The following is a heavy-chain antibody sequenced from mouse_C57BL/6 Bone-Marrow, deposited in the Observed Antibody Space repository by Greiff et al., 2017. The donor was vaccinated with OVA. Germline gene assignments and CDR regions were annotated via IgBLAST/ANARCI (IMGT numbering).Heavy chain of an antibody. V-gene: IGHV3-6*01. CDR2: ISYDGSN. Sequence: EVQVVESGPGLVKPSQSLSLTCSVTGYSITSGYYWNWIRQFPGNKLEWMGYISYDGSNNYNPSLKNRISITRDTSKNQFFLKLNSVTTEDTATYYCARGWGLDYWGQGTTLTVSS. D-gene: IGHD1-1*02. CDR3: ARGWGLDY. J-gene: IGHJ2*01. CDR1: GYSITSGYY.